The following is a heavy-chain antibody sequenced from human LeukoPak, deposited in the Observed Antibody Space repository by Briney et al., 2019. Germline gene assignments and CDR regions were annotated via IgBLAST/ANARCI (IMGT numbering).Heavy chain of an antibody. J-gene: IGHJ4*02. CDR3: AVQGYSYGYYFDY. D-gene: IGHD5-18*01. CDR2: ISGSGGST. CDR1: GFTFSSYA. V-gene: IGHV3-23*01. Sequence: PGGSLRLSCAASGFTFSSYAMSWVRQAPGKGLEWVSAISGSGGSTYYADSVKGRFTISRDNSKNTLYLQMNSLRAEDTAVYYCAVQGYSYGYYFDYWGQGTLVTVSS.